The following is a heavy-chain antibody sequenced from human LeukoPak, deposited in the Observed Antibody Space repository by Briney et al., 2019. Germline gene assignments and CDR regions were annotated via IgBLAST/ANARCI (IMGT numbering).Heavy chain of an antibody. Sequence: SETLSLTCAVYGGSFSGYYWSWIRQPPGKGLEWIGEINHSGSTNYNPSLKSRVTISVDTSKNQFSLKLSSVTAADTAVYYCAGSYGDPYGMDVWGQGTTVTVSS. CDR1: GGSFSGYY. CDR2: INHSGST. V-gene: IGHV4-34*01. D-gene: IGHD4-17*01. CDR3: AGSYGDPYGMDV. J-gene: IGHJ6*02.